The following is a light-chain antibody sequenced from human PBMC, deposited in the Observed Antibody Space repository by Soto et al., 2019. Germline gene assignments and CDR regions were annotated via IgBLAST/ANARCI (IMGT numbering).Light chain of an antibody. V-gene: IGLV2-11*01. CDR1: NNDVGGYNY. Sequence: QSVLTQPRSVSGSPGQSVTISCTGTNNDVGGYNYVSWYQQHPGKAPKVIIHDVTKRPSGVPDRFSGSKSGNTASLTVSGLQAEDEGDYYCSSYEGSNNLVFGGGTQLTV. CDR2: DVT. CDR3: SSYEGSNNLV. J-gene: IGLJ2*01.